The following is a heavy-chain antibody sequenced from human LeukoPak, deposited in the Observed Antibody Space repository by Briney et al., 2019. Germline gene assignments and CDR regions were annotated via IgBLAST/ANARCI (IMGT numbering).Heavy chain of an antibody. CDR2: INYDGSDT. Sequence: GGSLRLSCAASGFTFSSHWMHWVRQAPGEGLVWVSRINYDGSDTGYADSVKGRFTISRDNARKMLFLQMNSLRVEDTAVYYCARARGLYYMDVWGKGTTVTISS. CDR3: ARARGLYYMDV. V-gene: IGHV3-74*01. J-gene: IGHJ6*03. CDR1: GFTFSSHW.